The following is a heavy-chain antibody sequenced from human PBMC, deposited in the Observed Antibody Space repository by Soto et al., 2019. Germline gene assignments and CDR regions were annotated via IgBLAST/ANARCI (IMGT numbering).Heavy chain of an antibody. V-gene: IGHV3-23*01. J-gene: IGHJ4*02. D-gene: IGHD2-21*01. CDR1: GFIFGSYA. CDR2: ISASGRST. Sequence: LRLSCAASGFIFGSYAITWVRQVPGKGLEWVSDISASGRSTNYADSVKGRLTISRDNSKNTLYLQMNSLRVEDTAVYFCAKGSGDSYYYFDFWGQGTLVTVSS. CDR3: AKGSGDSYYYFDF.